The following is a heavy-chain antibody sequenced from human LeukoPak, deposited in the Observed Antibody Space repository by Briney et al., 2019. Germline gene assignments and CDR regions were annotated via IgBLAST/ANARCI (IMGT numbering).Heavy chain of an antibody. CDR1: GGSISSYY. V-gene: IGHV4-59*01. D-gene: IGHD3-10*01. Sequence: SETLSLTCTVSGGSISSYYWSWIRQPPGKGLEWIGYIYYSGSTNYSPSLKSRVTISVDTSKNQFSLKLSSVTAADTAVYYCARTYGSGSYFFDIWGQGTMVTVSS. J-gene: IGHJ3*02. CDR3: ARTYGSGSYFFDI. CDR2: IYYSGST.